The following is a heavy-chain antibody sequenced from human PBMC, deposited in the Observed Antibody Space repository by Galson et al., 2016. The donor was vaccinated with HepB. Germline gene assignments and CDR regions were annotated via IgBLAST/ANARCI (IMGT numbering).Heavy chain of an antibody. D-gene: IGHD3-10*01. Sequence: QSGAEVKKPGESLKISCEGSGYSFASYWNGWVRQMPGKGLEWTGTIYPGDSDTRYSPSSQGQVTISADKSISAAYLQWNSLKASDTAIYYCARRSSDAFDIWGQGTMVTVSS. CDR1: GYSFASYW. V-gene: IGHV5-51*01. CDR3: ARRSSDAFDI. J-gene: IGHJ3*02. CDR2: IYPGDSDT.